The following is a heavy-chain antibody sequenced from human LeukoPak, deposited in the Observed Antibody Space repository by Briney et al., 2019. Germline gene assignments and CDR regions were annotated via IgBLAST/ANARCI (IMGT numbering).Heavy chain of an antibody. Sequence: GGSLRLSCAASGXTFSNYGMNWVRQAPGKGLEWVSAIYRDDSTHYADSVKGRFTISRDNSKNTLYLQMGSLRAEDTAVYYCAKDKGMVRGVVDGMDVWGQGTTVTVSS. CDR3: AKDKGMVRGVVDGMDV. J-gene: IGHJ6*02. D-gene: IGHD3-10*01. V-gene: IGHV3-66*01. CDR1: GXTFSNYG. CDR2: IYRDDST.